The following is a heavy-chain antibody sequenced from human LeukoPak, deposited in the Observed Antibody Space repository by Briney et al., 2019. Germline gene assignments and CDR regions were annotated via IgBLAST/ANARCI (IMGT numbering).Heavy chain of an antibody. D-gene: IGHD3-9*01. CDR2: INHSGST. Sequence: SETLSLTCAVYGGSFSGYYWSWIRQPPGKGLEWIGEINHSGSTNYNPSLKSRVTISVDKSKNQFSLKLSSVTAADTAVYYCAGTAPTYYDILTGYYLYYYYMDVWGKGTTVTVSS. J-gene: IGHJ6*03. CDR1: GGSFSGYY. V-gene: IGHV4-34*01. CDR3: AGTAPTYYDILTGYYLYYYYMDV.